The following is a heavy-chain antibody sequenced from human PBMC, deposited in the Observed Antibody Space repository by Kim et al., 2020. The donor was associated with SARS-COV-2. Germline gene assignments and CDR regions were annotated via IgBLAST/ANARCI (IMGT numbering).Heavy chain of an antibody. Sequence: ASVKVSCKASGYSFTSYAINWVRQATGQGLEWMGWVNPNSGNTGDAQKFQGRVTMSRNTVTSTAYMELSGLRSEDTAVYYCASGPSGWYDYWGQGTLVTVSS. CDR3: ASGPSGWYDY. D-gene: IGHD6-19*01. CDR2: VNPNSGNT. J-gene: IGHJ4*02. V-gene: IGHV1-8*02. CDR1: GYSFTSYA.